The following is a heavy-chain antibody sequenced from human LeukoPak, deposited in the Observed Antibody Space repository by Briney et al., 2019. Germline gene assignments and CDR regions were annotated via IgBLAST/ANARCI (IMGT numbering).Heavy chain of an antibody. V-gene: IGHV4-34*01. J-gene: IGHJ4*02. CDR1: GGSFSGYY. D-gene: IGHD1-26*01. Sequence: SETLSLTCAVYGGSFSGYYWSWIRQPPGKGLEWIGEINHSGSTNYNPSLKSRVTISVDRSKNQFSLKLSSVTAADTAVYYCARLESYYGPYYFDYWAREPWSPSPQ. CDR2: INHSGST. CDR3: ARLESYYGPYYFDY.